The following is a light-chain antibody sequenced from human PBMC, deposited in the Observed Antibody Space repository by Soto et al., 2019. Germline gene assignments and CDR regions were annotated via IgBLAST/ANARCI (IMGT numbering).Light chain of an antibody. CDR2: GAS. CDR3: QQYAGPPTT. J-gene: IGKJ5*01. V-gene: IGKV3-20*01. CDR1: QTVSNNY. Sequence: EIVFTQSRGTPSLSPVYRSTLSCRASQTVSNNYLAWCQQKPGQAPRVIMYGASRRATGIPDRFSGGGSGTDFTLTISRLEPEDFAVYFCQQYAGPPTTFGQGTRLEIK.